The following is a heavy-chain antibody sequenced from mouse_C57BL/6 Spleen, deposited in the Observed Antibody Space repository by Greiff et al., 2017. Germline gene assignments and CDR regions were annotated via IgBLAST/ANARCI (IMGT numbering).Heavy chain of an antibody. V-gene: IGHV1-15*01. CDR2: IDPETGGT. CDR1: GYTFTDYE. CDR3: ARLVNSGRYFDY. J-gene: IGHJ2*01. D-gene: IGHD3-2*02. Sequence: VQLQQSGAELVRPGASVTLSCTASGYTFTDYEMHWVKQTPVHGLEWIGAIDPETGGTAYNQKFKGKAILTADKSSSTAYMELRSLTSEDSAVYYCARLVNSGRYFDYWGQGTTLTVSS.